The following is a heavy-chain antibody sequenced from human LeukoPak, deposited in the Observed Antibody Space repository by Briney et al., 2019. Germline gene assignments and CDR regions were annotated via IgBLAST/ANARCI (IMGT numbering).Heavy chain of an antibody. CDR3: ARDLRPVDWYFDL. Sequence: ASVKVSCKASGYSFTNYAMNWVRQAPGQGLEWMGWINTNTGNPTYAQGFTGRFVFSLDTSVSTAYLQITSLKAEDTAVYYCARDLRPVDWYFDLWGRGTQVTVSS. CDR1: GYSFTNYA. CDR2: INTNTGNP. D-gene: IGHD6-19*01. V-gene: IGHV7-4-1*02. J-gene: IGHJ2*01.